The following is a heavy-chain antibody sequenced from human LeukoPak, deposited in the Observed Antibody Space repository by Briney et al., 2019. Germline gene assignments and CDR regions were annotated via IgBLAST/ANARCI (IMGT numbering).Heavy chain of an antibody. CDR1: GGSISSFY. V-gene: IGHV4-59*01. CDR3: ARGLRGHSSSWYGNHAEYFQH. D-gene: IGHD6-13*01. CDR2: IYYSGST. Sequence: SETLSLTCTVSGGSISSFYWSWIRQPPGKGLEWIGYIYYSGSTNYNPSLKSRVTISVDTSKNQFSLKLSSVTAADTAVYYCARGLRGHSSSWYGNHAEYFQHWGQGTLVTVSS. J-gene: IGHJ1*01.